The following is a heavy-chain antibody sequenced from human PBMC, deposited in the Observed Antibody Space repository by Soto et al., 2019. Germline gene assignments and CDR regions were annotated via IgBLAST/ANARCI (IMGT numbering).Heavy chain of an antibody. Sequence: PSETLSLTCAVYGGSFSGYYWSWIRQPPGKGLEWIGEINHSGSTNYNPSLKSRVTISVDTSKNQFSLKLSSVTAADTAVYYCARGPMDTFGGLQRPHLHYWGQGTLVTVSS. CDR2: INHSGST. CDR3: ARGPMDTFGGLQRPHLHY. CDR1: GGSFSGYY. D-gene: IGHD3-16*01. J-gene: IGHJ4*02. V-gene: IGHV4-34*01.